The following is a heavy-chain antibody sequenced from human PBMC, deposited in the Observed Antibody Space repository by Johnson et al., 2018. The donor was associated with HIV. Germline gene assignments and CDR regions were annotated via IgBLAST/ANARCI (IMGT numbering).Heavy chain of an antibody. Sequence: VQLVESGGGLVQPGGSLRLSCAASGFTFINAWMSWVRQAPGKGLEWVGRIYSQTDGGTTDYAAPMKGRFTIPRDDSKNTLYLQMNSLKTEDTGVDYCTTDQGRRNYGGKHHIGGQGTMVTVSS. CDR3: TTDQGRRNYGGKHHI. J-gene: IGHJ3*02. CDR2: IYSQTDGGTT. D-gene: IGHD3-10*01. CDR1: GFTFINAW. V-gene: IGHV3-15*01.